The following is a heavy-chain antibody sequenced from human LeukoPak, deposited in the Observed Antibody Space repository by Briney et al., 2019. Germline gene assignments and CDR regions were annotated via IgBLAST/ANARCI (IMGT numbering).Heavy chain of an antibody. J-gene: IGHJ4*02. Sequence: GGSLRLSCAASGFTFSSYAMSWVRQAPGKGLEWVSSIFGSGIDTQYADSVKGRFTISRDNSKNTLYLQMNSLRAEDTAVYYCARDGYSSSWPRGYFDYWGQGTLVTVSS. CDR3: ARDGYSSSWPRGYFDY. CDR2: IFGSGIDT. D-gene: IGHD6-13*01. V-gene: IGHV3-23*01. CDR1: GFTFSSYA.